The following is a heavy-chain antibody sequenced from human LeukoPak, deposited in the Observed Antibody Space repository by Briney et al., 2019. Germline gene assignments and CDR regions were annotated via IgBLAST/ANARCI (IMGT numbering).Heavy chain of an antibody. Sequence: ASVKVSCKASGYTFTSYGISWVRQAPGQGLEWMGIINPSGGSTSYAQKFQGRVTMTRDTSTSTVYMELSSLRSEDTAVYYCARVSKQLVTLPHDYWGQGTLVTVSS. CDR3: ARVSKQLVTLPHDY. V-gene: IGHV1-46*01. D-gene: IGHD6-6*01. J-gene: IGHJ4*02. CDR2: INPSGGST. CDR1: GYTFTSYG.